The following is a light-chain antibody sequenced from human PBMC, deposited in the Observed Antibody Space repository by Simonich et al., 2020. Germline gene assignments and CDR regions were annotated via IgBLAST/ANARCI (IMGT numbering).Light chain of an antibody. J-gene: IGKJ5*01. V-gene: IGKV4-1*01. CDR1: QSVLYSSNNKNY. CDR3: QQYYSTPIT. CDR2: WES. Sequence: DIVMTQSPDSLAVSLGERATINCKSSQSVLYSSNNKNYLAWYQQKPGQPPQHLIYWESTREAGVPARFSGSGSGTDFTLTISSLQAEDVAVYYCQQYYSTPITFGQGTRLEIK.